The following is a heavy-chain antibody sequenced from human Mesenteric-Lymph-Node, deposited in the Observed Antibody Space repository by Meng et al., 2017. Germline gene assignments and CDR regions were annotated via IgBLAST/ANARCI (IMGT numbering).Heavy chain of an antibody. D-gene: IGHD5-12*01. Sequence: SETLSLTCTVSGGSISSSGDYWGWIRPSPGKGLEWIATTYYGGNTFYNVSLKSRVTISLDMSKNQFSMRLTSVTAADTAVYFCARAGRCCSGYAFDYWGQGTLVTVSS. CDR1: GGSISSSGDY. J-gene: IGHJ4*02. CDR3: ARAGRCCSGYAFDY. V-gene: IGHV4-39*07. CDR2: TYYGGNT.